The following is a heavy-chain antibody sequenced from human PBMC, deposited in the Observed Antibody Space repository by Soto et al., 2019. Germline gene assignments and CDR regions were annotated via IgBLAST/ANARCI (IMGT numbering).Heavy chain of an antibody. Sequence: AGGSLRLSCAAPGFTFWNYALNWVRQAPGKGLEWVSGINGSGDNSYYADSVKGRFTISRDNSKNTLYLQMNSLRAEDTAVYYCAKGPFAARVNWFAPWGQGIQVTVSS. CDR2: INGSGDNS. V-gene: IGHV3-23*01. J-gene: IGHJ5*02. CDR1: GFTFWNYA. D-gene: IGHD2-15*01. CDR3: AKGPFAARVNWFAP.